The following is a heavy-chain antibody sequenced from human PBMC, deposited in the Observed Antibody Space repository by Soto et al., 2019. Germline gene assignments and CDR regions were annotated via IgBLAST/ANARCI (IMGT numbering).Heavy chain of an antibody. V-gene: IGHV3-64*01. Sequence: EAQLVESGGGLVQPGGSLRLSCAASGFTFSNYEMHWVRQAPGKGLEYVSGISNNGAHTDYAKSVKGRFTISRDNSENLLYLQMGSLRAEDMALYYCARRGYGSRWPHVYMDVWGKGTTVTVFS. D-gene: IGHD6-13*01. CDR1: GFTFSNYE. CDR3: ARRGYGSRWPHVYMDV. J-gene: IGHJ6*03. CDR2: ISNNGAHT.